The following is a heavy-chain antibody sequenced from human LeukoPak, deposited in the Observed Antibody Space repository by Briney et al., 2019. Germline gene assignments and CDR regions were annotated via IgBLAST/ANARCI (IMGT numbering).Heavy chain of an antibody. CDR1: GFTFSTYA. CDR2: ISGGGGST. D-gene: IGHD5-24*01. CDR3: AKGRGWLQFFDY. J-gene: IGHJ4*02. V-gene: IGHV3-23*01. Sequence: GGSLRLSCTASGFTFSTYARNWVRQAPGKVLEWVSTISGGGGSTFYADSVKGRFTMSRDNSKTTLYLQMNSLRAEDTAVYYCAKGRGWLQFFDYWGQGTLVTVSS.